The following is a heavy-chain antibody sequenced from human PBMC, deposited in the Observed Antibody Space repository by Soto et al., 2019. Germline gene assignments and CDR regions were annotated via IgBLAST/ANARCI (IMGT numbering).Heavy chain of an antibody. CDR3: ARHVSSGYDY. D-gene: IGHD6-19*01. V-gene: IGHV4-59*08. Sequence: QVQLQESGPGLVKPSETLSLTCTVSGGSISSYYWSWIRQPPGKGLEWIGYIHYSGSTKYSPSLKSRVTISVDTSKNQFSLKLTSVTAADTAVYYCARHVSSGYDYWGQGTLVTVSS. CDR2: IHYSGST. CDR1: GGSISSYY. J-gene: IGHJ4*02.